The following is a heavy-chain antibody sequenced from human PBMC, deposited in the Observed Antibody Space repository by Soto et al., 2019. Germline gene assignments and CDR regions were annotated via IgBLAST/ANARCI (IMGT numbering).Heavy chain of an antibody. CDR3: AGGLDYSGWVDYYYHMDV. J-gene: IGHJ6*03. CDR1: GFTFSSYA. D-gene: IGHD4-4*01. Sequence: EVQLVESGGGLVQPGGSLRLSCAASGFTFSSYAMQWVRQAPGKGLEYVSAISSNGGRTYYANSVKGRFTISRHNSRNPLSLHRGSVRAEDIPVYYCAGGLDYSGWVDYYYHMDVWGKGTTVTVSS. CDR2: ISSNGGRT. V-gene: IGHV3-64*01.